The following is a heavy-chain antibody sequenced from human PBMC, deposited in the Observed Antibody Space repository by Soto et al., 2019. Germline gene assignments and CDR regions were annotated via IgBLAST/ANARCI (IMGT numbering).Heavy chain of an antibody. CDR3: AKELGEWLGPVVDV. J-gene: IGHJ6*02. D-gene: IGHD6-19*01. CDR1: QLTFSRNG. V-gene: IGHV3-30*18. Sequence: GGSLRLSCEASQLTFSRNGIHWVRQAPGKGLEWVAAISYDGSNEYYGDSAKGRFTISRDNSKNTVYLQMNSLRTEDTAVYYCAKELGEWLGPVVDVWGQGTTVTVSS. CDR2: ISYDGSNE.